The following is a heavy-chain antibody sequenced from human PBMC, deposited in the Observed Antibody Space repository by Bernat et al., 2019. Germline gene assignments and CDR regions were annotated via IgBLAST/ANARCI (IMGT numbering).Heavy chain of an antibody. CDR1: GFTFSSYA. CDR3: ARQDDFWSGFVV. D-gene: IGHD3-3*01. CDR2: ISGSGGST. Sequence: ERLVESGGGVVQPGGSLRLSCAASGFTFSSYAMSWVRQAPGKGLEWVSAISGSGGSTYYAESVKGRFTISRDNSKNTLFLQMSSLRVDDMAVYYCARQDDFWSGFVVWGQGTLVTVSS. V-gene: IGHV3-23*04. J-gene: IGHJ5*02.